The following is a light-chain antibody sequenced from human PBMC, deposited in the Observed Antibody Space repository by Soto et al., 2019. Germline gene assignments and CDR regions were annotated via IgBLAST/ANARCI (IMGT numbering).Light chain of an antibody. J-gene: IGKJ2*01. Sequence: EIVLTQSPGTLSLSLGERATLSCRASQSVSSNSLAWYQQKPGQAPSLLIFGASSRATGVPGRFTGSGSGTDFTLTISRREPEDVSVYYCQQYGNTPYSFGQGTKLEI. CDR2: GAS. CDR1: QSVSSNS. CDR3: QQYGNTPYS. V-gene: IGKV3-20*01.